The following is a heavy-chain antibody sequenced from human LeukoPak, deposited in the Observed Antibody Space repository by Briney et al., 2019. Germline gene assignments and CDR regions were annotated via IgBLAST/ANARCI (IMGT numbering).Heavy chain of an antibody. V-gene: IGHV3-7*01. J-gene: IGHJ4*02. CDR3: ASQKVGATDY. CDR1: GFTFSTYW. D-gene: IGHD1-26*01. Sequence: PGGSLRLSCAASGFTFSTYWMSWVRQAPGKGLDCVANIKQDGSEKYYVDSVKGRFTISRDNAKNSLYLQMNNLRAEDTAVYYCASQKVGATDYWGQGTLVTVSS. CDR2: IKQDGSEK.